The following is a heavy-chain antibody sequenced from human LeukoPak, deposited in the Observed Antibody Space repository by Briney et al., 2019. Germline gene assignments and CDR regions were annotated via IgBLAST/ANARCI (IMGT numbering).Heavy chain of an antibody. CDR1: GFTLSSYG. Sequence: GGSLRLSFAASGFTLSSYGMHWVRQAPGKGLEWVAVISYDGSNKYYADSVKGRFTISRDNSKNTLYLQMNSLRAEDTAVYYCAKDYGGYFDYWGQGTLVTVSS. V-gene: IGHV3-30*18. CDR2: ISYDGSNK. D-gene: IGHD3-16*01. J-gene: IGHJ4*02. CDR3: AKDYGGYFDY.